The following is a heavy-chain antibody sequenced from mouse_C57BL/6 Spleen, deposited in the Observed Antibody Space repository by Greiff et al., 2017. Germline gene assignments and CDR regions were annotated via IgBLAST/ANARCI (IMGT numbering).Heavy chain of an antibody. CDR1: GYAFSSSW. Sequence: VQLQQSGPELVKPGASVKISCKASGYAFSSSWMNWVKQRPGKGLEWIGRIYPGDGDTNYNGKFKGKATLTADKSSSTAYMQLSSLTSEDSAVYFCAGGVSFAYWGQGTLVTVSA. V-gene: IGHV1-82*01. J-gene: IGHJ3*01. CDR2: IYPGDGDT. CDR3: AGGVSFAY.